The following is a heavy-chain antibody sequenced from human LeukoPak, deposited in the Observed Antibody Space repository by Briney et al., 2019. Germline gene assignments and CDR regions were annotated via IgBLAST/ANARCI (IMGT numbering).Heavy chain of an antibody. D-gene: IGHD2-15*01. V-gene: IGHV1-18*01. CDR1: GYTFTIYG. CDR2: ISAYNGNT. J-gene: IGHJ4*02. Sequence: ASVTVSCTSSGYTFTIYGISWVRQAPGQGLEWMGWISAYNGNTNYAQKLQGRVTMTTDTSTNTAYMELRSLRSDDTAVYYCARGPYCSGGTCYSQYFDYWGQGTLVTVSS. CDR3: ARGPYCSGGTCYSQYFDY.